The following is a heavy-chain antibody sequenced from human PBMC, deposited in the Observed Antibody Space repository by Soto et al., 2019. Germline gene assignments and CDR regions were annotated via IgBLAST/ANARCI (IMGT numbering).Heavy chain of an antibody. J-gene: IGHJ6*02. D-gene: IGHD2-15*01. CDR3: AAENVGAYVHIKSPLYFHYGMDV. Sequence: SETLSLTCRVLGDSISSFYCTWIRQSPWRGLEWIGNIFYTGATSYNPSLKGRVTISVDMAKTQFSLRLTSVTAADTAVYFCAAENVGAYVHIKSPLYFHYGMDVGGPGPSVNVS. V-gene: IGHV4-59*01. CDR2: IFYTGAT. CDR1: GDSISSFY.